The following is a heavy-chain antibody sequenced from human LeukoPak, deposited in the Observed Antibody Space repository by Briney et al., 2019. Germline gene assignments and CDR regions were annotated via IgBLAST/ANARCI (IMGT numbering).Heavy chain of an antibody. V-gene: IGHV5-51*01. CDR1: GYSLTSYW. CDR2: IFPGDSDT. D-gene: IGHD3-3*01. Sequence: GESLKISCKGSGYSLTSYWIGWVRQMPGKGLEWMGIIFPGDSDTRYSPSFQGQVTLSADKSISTAYLQWSSLKASDTAMYYCARAEGLTNFDYWGQGTLVTVSS. CDR3: ARAEGLTNFDY. J-gene: IGHJ4*02.